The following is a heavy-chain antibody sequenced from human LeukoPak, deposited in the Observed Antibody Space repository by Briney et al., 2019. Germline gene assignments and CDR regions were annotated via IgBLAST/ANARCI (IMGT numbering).Heavy chain of an antibody. CDR1: GGSFSGYF. V-gene: IGHV4-34*01. Sequence: SETLSLTCAVYGGSFSGYFWSWIRQPPGKGREWIGEINHSGRTNYNPSLNRRVTVSVDTSKNQFSLKLRSLTAADTAVYYCARGGYFDLWGRGTLVTVSS. CDR2: INHSGRT. CDR3: ARGGYFDL. J-gene: IGHJ2*01.